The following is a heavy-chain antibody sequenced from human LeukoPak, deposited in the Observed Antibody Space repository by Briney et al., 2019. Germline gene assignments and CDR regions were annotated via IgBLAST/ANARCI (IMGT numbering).Heavy chain of an antibody. CDR2: INSDGSST. J-gene: IGHJ4*02. V-gene: IGHV3-74*01. CDR3: ARDPAPSGWYDY. Sequence: GGSLRLSCAASGFTFSGYWMHWVRQAPGKGLVWVSRINSDGSSTTYADSVKGRFTISRDNAKNTLYLQMNSLRAEDTAVYYCARDPAPSGWYDYWGQGTLVTVSS. CDR1: GFTFSGYW. D-gene: IGHD6-19*01.